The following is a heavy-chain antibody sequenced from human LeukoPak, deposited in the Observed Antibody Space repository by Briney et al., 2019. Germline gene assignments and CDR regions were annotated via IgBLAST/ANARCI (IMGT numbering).Heavy chain of an antibody. Sequence: SETLSLTCAVYGGSFSGYYWSWIRQPPGKGLEWIGEINHSGSTNYNPSLKSRVTISVDTSKNQFSLKLSSVTAADTAVYYCARRTRVGCYLDLWGRGTPVTASS. D-gene: IGHD3-10*01. CDR2: INHSGST. CDR1: GGSFSGYY. CDR3: ARRTRVGCYLDL. J-gene: IGHJ2*01. V-gene: IGHV4-34*01.